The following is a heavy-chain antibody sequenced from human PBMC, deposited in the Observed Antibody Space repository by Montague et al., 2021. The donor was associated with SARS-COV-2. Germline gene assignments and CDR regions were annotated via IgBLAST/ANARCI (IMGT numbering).Heavy chain of an antibody. CDR2: ISDDGTNK. Sequence: SLRLSCAASGSTFRSYAMHWVRQTPGKGLEWVASISDDGTNKFYVDSVKGRFTISRDNSKNSLYLQMNSLRADDTAVYYCARDGHRRLSIEGRFDPWGQGTLVTVSS. V-gene: IGHV3-30*04. J-gene: IGHJ5*02. CDR3: ARDGHRRLSIEGRFDP. CDR1: GSTFRSYA. D-gene: IGHD6-6*01.